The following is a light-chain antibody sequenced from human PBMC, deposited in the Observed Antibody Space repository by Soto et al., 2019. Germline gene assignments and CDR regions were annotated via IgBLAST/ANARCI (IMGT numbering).Light chain of an antibody. CDR1: SSDVGAYNF. CDR2: DVS. V-gene: IGLV2-14*03. Sequence: QSALTQPASVSGSPGQSITISCTGTSSDVGAYNFVSWYQQHPGKVPKLMIFDVSSRPSGVSDRFSGSKSGNTASLTISGLQAEDEGDYYCSSYPSSSTHVFGSGTKLTVL. J-gene: IGLJ1*01. CDR3: SSYPSSSTHV.